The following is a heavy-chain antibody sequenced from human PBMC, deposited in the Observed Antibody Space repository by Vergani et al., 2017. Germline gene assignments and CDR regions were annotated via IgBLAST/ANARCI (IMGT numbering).Heavy chain of an antibody. Sequence: EGQLVESGGDWVQRGGSLRLSCAASGFISSSYWMSWVRQAPGKGLEWVANVNQDGSEKYYVDSVRGRFTISRDNAKNSIYLQMNSLRAEDTAVYYCARDSPLVVPAAIFYYYYGMDVWGQGTTVTVSS. J-gene: IGHJ6*02. V-gene: IGHV3-7*01. CDR2: VNQDGSEK. D-gene: IGHD2-2*01. CDR1: GFISSSYW. CDR3: ARDSPLVVPAAIFYYYYGMDV.